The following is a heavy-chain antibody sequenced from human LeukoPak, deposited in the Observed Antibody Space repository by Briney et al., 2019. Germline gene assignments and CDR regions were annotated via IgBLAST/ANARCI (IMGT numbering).Heavy chain of an antibody. Sequence: GGSLRLSCTASGFTFNNYAKSGARQATGEGLDWVSAISGSGGSTYYADSVKGRFTITGDNSKNTLYLQMNSLRAEDTAIYYCAKDATVTTTGNAFDIWGQGTMVTVSS. CDR1: GFTFNNYA. D-gene: IGHD4-17*01. CDR2: ISGSGGST. CDR3: AKDATVTTTGNAFDI. J-gene: IGHJ3*02. V-gene: IGHV3-23*01.